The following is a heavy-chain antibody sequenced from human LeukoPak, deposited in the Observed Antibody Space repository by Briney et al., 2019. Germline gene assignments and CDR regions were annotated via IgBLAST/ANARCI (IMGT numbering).Heavy chain of an antibody. Sequence: GESLKISFQGFGYRFSNYWITWVRPLPGKGLEWMGRIDPRDSQTNYSPSFQGHITISSDSSITTGYLEWSSLTVSDTATYYCARYGSGPDSWGQGTLVIVSS. J-gene: IGHJ4*02. CDR1: GYRFSNYW. V-gene: IGHV5-10-1*01. CDR2: IDPRDSQT. CDR3: ARYGSGPDS. D-gene: IGHD3-10*01.